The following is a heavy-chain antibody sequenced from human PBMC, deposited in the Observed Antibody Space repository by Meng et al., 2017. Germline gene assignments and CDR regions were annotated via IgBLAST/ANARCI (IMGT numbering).Heavy chain of an antibody. V-gene: IGHV4-38-2*02. Sequence: ESLKISCTVSGYSISSGYYWGWIRQPPGKGLEWIGSIYHSGSTYYNPSVKSRVTISVDTSKNQFSLKLSTVTAADTAVYYCARGYVWGSYRKSDDAFDIWGQGTMVTVSS. J-gene: IGHJ3*02. D-gene: IGHD3-16*02. CDR3: ARGYVWGSYRKSDDAFDI. CDR2: IYHSGST. CDR1: GYSISSGYY.